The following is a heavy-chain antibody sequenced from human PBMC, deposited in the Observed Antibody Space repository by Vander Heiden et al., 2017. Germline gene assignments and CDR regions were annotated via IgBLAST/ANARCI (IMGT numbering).Heavy chain of an antibody. V-gene: IGHV3-23*01. CDR3: ARVRGRINYGMDV. CDR2: ISGSGGST. D-gene: IGHD3-10*01. Sequence: EVQLLESGGGLVQPGGSLRRSCAASGFTFSSYAMSWVRQAPGKGLEWVSAISGSGGSTYYADAVKGRFTISRDNSKNTLYLQMNSLRAEDTAVYYCARVRGRINYGMDVWGQGTTVTVSS. J-gene: IGHJ6*02. CDR1: GFTFSSYA.